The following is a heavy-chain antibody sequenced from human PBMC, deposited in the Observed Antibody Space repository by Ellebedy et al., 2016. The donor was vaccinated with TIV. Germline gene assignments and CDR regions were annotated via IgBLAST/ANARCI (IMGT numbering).Heavy chain of an antibody. CDR3: ATRSYNWNTNAVNDY. D-gene: IGHD1/OR15-1a*01. Sequence: GGSLRLSCAASGFTFSSYWMSWVRQAPGKGLEWVANIKQDGSEKYYVDSVKGRFTISRDNAKNSLYLQMNSLRAEDTAVYYCATRSYNWNTNAVNDYWGQGTLVTVSS. V-gene: IGHV3-7*01. J-gene: IGHJ4*02. CDR2: IKQDGSEK. CDR1: GFTFSSYW.